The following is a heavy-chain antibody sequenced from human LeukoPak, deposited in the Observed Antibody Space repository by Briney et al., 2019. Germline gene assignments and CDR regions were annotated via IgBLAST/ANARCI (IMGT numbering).Heavy chain of an antibody. CDR1: GYTFSSYG. J-gene: IGHJ6*03. CDR2: ISANNGNT. D-gene: IGHD3-3*01. Sequence: ASVKVSRKASGYTFSSYGISWVRQSTGQGLEWVGWISANNGNTNYAQKLQGRVTMTTDTSTSTAYMELRSLRSDDTAVYYCARLKATLRFLEWLSTPPDYYYYMDVWGKGTTVTVSS. V-gene: IGHV1-18*01. CDR3: ARLKATLRFLEWLSTPPDYYYYMDV.